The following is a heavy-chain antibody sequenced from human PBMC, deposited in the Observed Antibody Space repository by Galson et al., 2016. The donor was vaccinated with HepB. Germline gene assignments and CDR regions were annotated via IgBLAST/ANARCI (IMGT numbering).Heavy chain of an antibody. CDR3: ARESRMNSGGPDYLEAFDL. CDR2: IHYTGRT. CDR1: GDSVSSSGQY. D-gene: IGHD4-23*01. V-gene: IGHV4-31*03. Sequence: TLSLTCTVSGDSVSSSGQYWTWIRLRPGKGLEYIGFIHYTGRTYSTPPPKSRVTISLDTSKNQFSLRLTSVTNAGTAVYYWARESRMNSGGPDYLEAFDLWGRGTIVVVSS. J-gene: IGHJ3*01.